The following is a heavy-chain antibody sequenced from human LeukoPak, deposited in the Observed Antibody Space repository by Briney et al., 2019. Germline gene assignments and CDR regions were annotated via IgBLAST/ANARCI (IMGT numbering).Heavy chain of an antibody. D-gene: IGHD2-15*01. J-gene: IGHJ4*02. CDR3: AKAPVTSCRGAFCYPFDY. CDR2: MSSSDDGR. V-gene: IGHV3-23*01. Sequence: GGSLRLSCATSGFSFSSYAMSWVREAPGKGLEWVSAMSSSDDGRYYAASVRGRFTISRDTSRSTLYLQMNSLRAEDAAVYYCAKAPVTSCRGAFCYPFDYWGQGTLVTVSS. CDR1: GFSFSSYA.